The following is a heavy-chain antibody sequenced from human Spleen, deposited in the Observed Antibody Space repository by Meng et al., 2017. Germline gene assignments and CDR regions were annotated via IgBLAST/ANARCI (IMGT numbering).Heavy chain of an antibody. J-gene: IGHJ3*01. D-gene: IGHD3-22*01. CDR3: AKGSMYYYESNGYYNDALDF. Sequence: LSLTCAASGFTVSSNEMTWVRQAPGKGLEWVSVISWDGAFTYYADSVKGRFTISRDNGKNSLYLQMNSLRAEDTALYYCAKGSMYYYESNGYYNDALDFWGQGTMVTVSS. V-gene: IGHV3-43D*04. CDR2: ISWDGAFT. CDR1: GFTVSSNE.